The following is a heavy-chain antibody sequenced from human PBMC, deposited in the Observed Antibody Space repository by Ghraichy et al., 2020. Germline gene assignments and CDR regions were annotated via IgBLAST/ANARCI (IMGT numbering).Heavy chain of an antibody. CDR2: ISYDGSNK. Sequence: GGSLRLSCAASGFTFSSYAMHWVRQAPGKGLEWVAVISYDGSNKYYADSVKGRFTISRDNSKNTLYLQMNSLRAEDTAVYYCARYEYPTRSNDYWGQGTLVTVSS. V-gene: IGHV3-30-3*01. CDR3: ARYEYPTRSNDY. J-gene: IGHJ4*02. D-gene: IGHD2/OR15-2a*01. CDR1: GFTFSSYA.